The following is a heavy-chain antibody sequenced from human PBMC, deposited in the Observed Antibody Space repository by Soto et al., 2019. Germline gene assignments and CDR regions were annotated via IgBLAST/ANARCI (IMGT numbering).Heavy chain of an antibody. J-gene: IGHJ4*02. V-gene: IGHV1-2*02. D-gene: IGHD5-12*01. CDR1: GYTFTGYF. Sequence: GASVKVSCKASGYTFTGYFIHWVRQAPGQGLEWMGWINPNSGDQNHAQRFQGRVTMTRDTSATTAYMQFYSLRSDDTAVYYCARANSGDDDEFDYWGQGTLVTVSS. CDR3: ARANSGDDDEFDY. CDR2: INPNSGDQ.